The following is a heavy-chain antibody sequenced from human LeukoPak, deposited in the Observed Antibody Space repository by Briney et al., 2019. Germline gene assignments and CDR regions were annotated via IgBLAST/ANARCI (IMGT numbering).Heavy chain of an antibody. V-gene: IGHV3-30*04. D-gene: IGHD3-10*01. Sequence: GRSLRLSCAASGFTFSSYAMHWVRQAPGKGLEWVAVISYDGSNKYYADSVKGRFTISRDNAKNSLYLQMNSLRAEDTAVYYCASITMVRGSGYWGQGTLVTVSS. CDR1: GFTFSSYA. CDR2: ISYDGSNK. J-gene: IGHJ4*02. CDR3: ASITMVRGSGY.